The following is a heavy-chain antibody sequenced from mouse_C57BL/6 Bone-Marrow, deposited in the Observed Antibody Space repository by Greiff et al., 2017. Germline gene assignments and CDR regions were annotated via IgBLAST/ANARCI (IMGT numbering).Heavy chain of an antibody. V-gene: IGHV1-54*01. D-gene: IGHD1-1*01. Sequence: VQRVESGAELVRPGTSVKVSCKASGYAFTNYLIEWVKQRPGQGLEWIGVINPGSGGTNYNEKFKGKATLTADKSSSTAYMQLSSLTSEDSAVYFCARLGYYGSRIDWYFDVWGTGTTVTVFS. CDR3: ARLGYYGSRIDWYFDV. CDR2: INPGSGGT. CDR1: GYAFTNYL. J-gene: IGHJ1*03.